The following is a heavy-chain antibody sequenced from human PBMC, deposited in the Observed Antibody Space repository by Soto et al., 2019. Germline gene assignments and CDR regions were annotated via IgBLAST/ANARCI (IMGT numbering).Heavy chain of an antibody. CDR1: GFTFSNYD. CDR3: AKGAQWRGYTYVYLDY. Sequence: GGSLRLSCAASGFTFSNYDMHWVRQAPGKGLEWVAVISYDGSNKYYADSVKGRFTISRDNSKNTLYLQMNSLRAEDTTVYYCAKGAQWRGYTYVYLDYWGQGTLVTVSS. V-gene: IGHV3-30*18. J-gene: IGHJ4*02. D-gene: IGHD5-18*01. CDR2: ISYDGSNK.